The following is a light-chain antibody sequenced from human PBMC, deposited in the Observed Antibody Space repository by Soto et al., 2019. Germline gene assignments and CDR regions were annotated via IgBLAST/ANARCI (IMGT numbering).Light chain of an antibody. Sequence: QSVLTQPASVSGSPGQSIAISCTGTSSDVGGYNYVSWYQQHPGKAPKLMVYDVSNRPSGVSNRFSGSKSGNTASLTISGLQAEDYADYYCSSYTSICTYVFGTGTKVTVL. CDR2: DVS. V-gene: IGLV2-14*01. CDR1: SSDVGGYNY. CDR3: SSYTSICTYV. J-gene: IGLJ1*01.